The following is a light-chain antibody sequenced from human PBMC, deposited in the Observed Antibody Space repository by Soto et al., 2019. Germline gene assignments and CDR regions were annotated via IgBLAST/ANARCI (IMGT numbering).Light chain of an antibody. V-gene: IGKV3-11*01. J-gene: IGKJ4*01. CDR2: DAS. CDR3: QQRSNWPLT. Sequence: EIVLTQSPSTLSWSAGERATLSWRASQSVSSYLAWYQQKPGQAPRLLIYDASNRATGIPARFSGSGYGTDFNLTISSLEPEDFAVYYCQQRSNWPLTFGGGTKVDI. CDR1: QSVSSY.